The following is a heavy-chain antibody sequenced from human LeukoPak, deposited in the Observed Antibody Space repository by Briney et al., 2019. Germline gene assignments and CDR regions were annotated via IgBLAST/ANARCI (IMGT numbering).Heavy chain of an antibody. V-gene: IGHV3-7*01. CDR2: IKQDGSEK. D-gene: IGHD3-10*01. Sequence: GGSLRLSCAASGFTFSSYWMSWVRQAPGKGLEWVANIKQDGSEKYYVDSVKGRFTISRDNAKNSLYLQMNSLRAEDTAVYYCARETYYYRLGYYYYYMDVWGKGTTVTVSS. J-gene: IGHJ6*03. CDR3: ARETYYYRLGYYYYYMDV. CDR1: GFTFSSYW.